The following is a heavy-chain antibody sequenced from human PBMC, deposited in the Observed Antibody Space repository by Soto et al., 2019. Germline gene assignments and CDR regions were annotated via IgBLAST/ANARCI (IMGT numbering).Heavy chain of an antibody. V-gene: IGHV3-23*01. CDR2: ISGSGGST. CDR1: GFSFSDCA. D-gene: IGHD1-26*01. Sequence: PGGSLRLSCAASGFSFSDCAMNWVRQAPGKGLEWLSSISGSGGSTYYADSVKGRFTISRDNAKNSLYLHMNSLRAEDTAVYYCASSRVGATFLSFDYWGQGALVTVSS. CDR3: ASSRVGATFLSFDY. J-gene: IGHJ4*02.